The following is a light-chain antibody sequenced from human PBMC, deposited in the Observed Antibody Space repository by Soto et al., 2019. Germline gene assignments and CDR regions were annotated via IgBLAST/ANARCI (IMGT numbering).Light chain of an antibody. CDR2: WAS. CDR3: QQYYSTIT. V-gene: IGKV4-1*01. CDR1: QSVLYSSNNKNY. Sequence: DIVMTQSPDSLAVSLGESATINCKSSQSVLYSSNNKNYLAWYQQKPGQPPKLLIYWASTRESGVPDRFSGSGSGTDFTLTISSLQAEDVAVYYCQQYYSTITFGGGTKVEIK. J-gene: IGKJ4*01.